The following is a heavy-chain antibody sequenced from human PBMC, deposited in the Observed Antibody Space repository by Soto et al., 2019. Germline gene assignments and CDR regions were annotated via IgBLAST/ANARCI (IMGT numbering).Heavy chain of an antibody. CDR1: GGSISSSSYY. V-gene: IGHV4-39*01. CDR3: ARLVFYCSRPSCNGYYYYGLDV. J-gene: IGHJ6*02. CDR2: IYYSGST. Sequence: PSETLSLTCTVSGGSISSSSYYWGWIRQPPGKGLEWIGSIYYSGSTYHNPSLKSRVTISVDTSKDQFSLKLSSVTAADTALYYCARLVFYCSRPSCNGYYYYGLDVWGRGTTVTVSS. D-gene: IGHD2-2*01.